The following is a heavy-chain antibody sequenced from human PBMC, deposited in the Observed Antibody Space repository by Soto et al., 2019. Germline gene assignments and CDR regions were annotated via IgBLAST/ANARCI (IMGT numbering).Heavy chain of an antibody. CDR1: GFTFTSSV. CDR2: IVVGSGNT. CDR3: AADLGSLVDTISDY. J-gene: IGHJ4*02. V-gene: IGHV1-58*01. D-gene: IGHD5-12*01. Sequence: SVKVACTASGFTFTSSVVQWVRQARGQRLEWIGWIVVGSGNTNYAQKFQERVTITRDMSTSTAYMELSSLRSEDTAVYYCAADLGSLVDTISDYWRKRNLVTVSS.